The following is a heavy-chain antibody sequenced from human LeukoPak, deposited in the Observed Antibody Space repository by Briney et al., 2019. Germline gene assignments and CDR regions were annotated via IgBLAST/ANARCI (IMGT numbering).Heavy chain of an antibody. V-gene: IGHV3-23*01. Sequence: PGGSLRLSCAASGFTFSNYGMSWVRQAPGKGLEWVSGISGGTGTPFYADSVKGRFTISRDNSKNTLYLQMSSLRGEDTAVYFCAKRRTTVITMDYFDYWGQGTLVTVSS. D-gene: IGHD4-17*01. J-gene: IGHJ4*02. CDR2: ISGGTGTP. CDR3: AKRRTTVITMDYFDY. CDR1: GFTFSNYG.